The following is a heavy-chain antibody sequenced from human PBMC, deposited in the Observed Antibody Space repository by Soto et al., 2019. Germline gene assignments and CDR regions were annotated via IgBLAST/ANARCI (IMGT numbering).Heavy chain of an antibody. Sequence: EVQLVESGGGLVQPGGSLSLSCAASGFTFSDHYMDWVRQVPGQGLEWVGRIRNKDNSYFTEYAASVKGRFTISRDDSKDSLYVQMNSLKTEDTAVYYCARGKGTTWTDHALDIWGQGTMVTVSS. D-gene: IGHD1-1*01. CDR1: GFTFSDHY. CDR3: ARGKGTTWTDHALDI. V-gene: IGHV3-72*01. J-gene: IGHJ3*02. CDR2: IRNKDNSYFT.